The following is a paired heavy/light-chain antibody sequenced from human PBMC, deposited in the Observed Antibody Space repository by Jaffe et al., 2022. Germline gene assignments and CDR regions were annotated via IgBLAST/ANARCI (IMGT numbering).Light chain of an antibody. Sequence: DIQMTQSPSSLSASVGDRVTITCRTSQSISSYLNWYQQKPGKAPKLLISVASSLQSGVPSRFSGSGSGTDFTLTISSLQPEDVATYFCQESYTTPLIFGGGTKVEI. CDR2: VAS. CDR3: QESYTTPLI. V-gene: IGKV1-39*01. CDR1: QSISSY. J-gene: IGKJ4*01.
Heavy chain of an antibody. D-gene: IGHD6-19*01. CDR1: GFTFSSYD. CDR2: ISNSGTTI. CDR3: VRDRASSGWNY. Sequence: EVQLVESGGGLVQPGWSLRLSCAASGFTFSSYDMNWVRQAPGEGLEWLSYISNSGTTIYYADSVKGRFTISRDNAKNSLYLQMNSLRVEDTAIYYCVRDRASSGWNYWGQGTLVTVSS. V-gene: IGHV3-48*03. J-gene: IGHJ4*02.